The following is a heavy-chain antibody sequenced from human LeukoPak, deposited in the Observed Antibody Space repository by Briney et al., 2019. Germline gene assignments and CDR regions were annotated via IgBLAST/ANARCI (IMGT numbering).Heavy chain of an antibody. J-gene: IGHJ6*03. CDR1: GGSISSYY. CDR2: IYYSGST. CDR3: ARGGIAAAGTALEYYYYMDV. D-gene: IGHD6-13*01. V-gene: IGHV4-59*01. Sequence: SETLSLTCTVSGGSISSYYWSWIRQPPGKGLEWIGYIYYSGSTNYNPSLKSRVTISVDTSKNQFSLKLSPVTAADTAVYYCARGGIAAAGTALEYYYYMDVWGKGTTVTVSS.